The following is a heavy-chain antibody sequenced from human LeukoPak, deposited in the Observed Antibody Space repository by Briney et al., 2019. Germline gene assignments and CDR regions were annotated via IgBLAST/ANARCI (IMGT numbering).Heavy chain of an antibody. J-gene: IGHJ4*02. CDR2: IKQDGSEK. CDR3: ARIGYSSSSLDY. CDR1: GFAFRRYC. D-gene: IGHD6-6*01. V-gene: IGHV3-7*01. Sequence: GGSLRLSCAASGFAFRRYCMTWVRQAPGKGLEWVANIKQDGSEKYYVDSMKGRFTISRDNAKNSLYLQMNSLRAEDTAVYYCARIGYSSSSLDYWGQGTLVTVSS.